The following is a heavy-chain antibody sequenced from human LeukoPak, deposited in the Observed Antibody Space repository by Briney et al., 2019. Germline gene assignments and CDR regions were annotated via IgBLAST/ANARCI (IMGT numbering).Heavy chain of an antibody. CDR2: VTNSGSST. V-gene: IGHV3-23*01. CDR1: GFTFSSYA. D-gene: IGHD3-22*01. J-gene: IGHJ4*02. CDR3: AKGSGGYNFCLDF. Sequence: PGGSLRLSCAASGFTFSSYAMSWVRQAPGKGLEWVSGVTNSGSSTYYADSVKGRFTISRDNSKNTLYLQMNSLRAEDTALYYCAKGSGGYNFCLDFWGQGILVTVSS.